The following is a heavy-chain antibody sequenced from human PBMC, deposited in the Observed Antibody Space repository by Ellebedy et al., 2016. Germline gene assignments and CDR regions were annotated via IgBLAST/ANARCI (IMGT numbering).Heavy chain of an antibody. V-gene: IGHV3-53*01. Sequence: GGSLRLSCAASGFTVSTNYMKWVRQAPGKGLEWVSAIFSDGNTYYADSVKGRFTISRDNSKNTLFLQMNSLRADDTAVYFCAKGAVAGSSGWSRADSWGQGTLVTVPS. CDR3: AKGAVAGSSGWSRADS. CDR2: IFSDGNT. J-gene: IGHJ4*02. D-gene: IGHD6-19*01. CDR1: GFTVSTNY.